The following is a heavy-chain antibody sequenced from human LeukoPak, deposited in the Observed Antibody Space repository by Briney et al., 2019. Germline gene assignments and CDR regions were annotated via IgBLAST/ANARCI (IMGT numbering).Heavy chain of an antibody. V-gene: IGHV4-59*08. Sequence: SETLSLTCTVSGGSISSYYWSWIRQPLGKGLEGIGYIYYSGSTNYNPSLKSRVTISVDTSKNQFSLKLSSVTAADTAVYYCARHSTSGWNWFDPWGQGILVTVSS. J-gene: IGHJ5*02. CDR2: IYYSGST. CDR1: GGSISSYY. CDR3: ARHSTSGWNWFDP. D-gene: IGHD6-19*01.